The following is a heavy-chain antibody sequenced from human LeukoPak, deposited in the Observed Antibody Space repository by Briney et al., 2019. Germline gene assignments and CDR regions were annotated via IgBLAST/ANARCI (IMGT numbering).Heavy chain of an antibody. Sequence: PGGSLRLSCAASGFTFSSYAMHWVRQAPGKGLEWVAVISYDGSNKYYADSAKGRFTISRDNSKNTLYLQMNSLRAEDTAVYYCARDLIMGVVVVIRPMGYWGQGTLVTVSS. J-gene: IGHJ4*02. V-gene: IGHV3-30-3*01. CDR2: ISYDGSNK. CDR3: ARDLIMGVVVVIRPMGY. CDR1: GFTFSSYA. D-gene: IGHD3-22*01.